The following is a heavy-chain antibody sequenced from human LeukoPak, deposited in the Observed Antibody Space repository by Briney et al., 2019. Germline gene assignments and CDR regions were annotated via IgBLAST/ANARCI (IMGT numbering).Heavy chain of an antibody. CDR3: ARDYGGYEDY. V-gene: IGHV4-59*01. J-gene: IGHJ4*02. CDR1: GGSISSYY. D-gene: IGHD5-12*01. Sequence: PSETLSLTCTVSGGSISSYYWSWIRQPPGKGLEWIGYIYYSGSTNYNPSLKSRVTISVDTSKNQFSLKLSSVTAADTAVYYCARDYGGYEDYWGQGTLVTVSS. CDR2: IYYSGST.